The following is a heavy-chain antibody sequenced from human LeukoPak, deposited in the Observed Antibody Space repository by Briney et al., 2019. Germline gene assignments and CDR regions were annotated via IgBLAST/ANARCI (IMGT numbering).Heavy chain of an antibody. V-gene: IGHV3-48*04. CDR3: ARGPSHYDILTGYYKGYYGMDV. J-gene: IGHJ6*02. CDR2: ISSSSSTI. D-gene: IGHD3-9*01. CDR1: GFTFSSYS. Sequence: GSLRLSCAASGFTFSSYSMNWVRQAPGKGLEWVSYISSSSSTIYYADSVKGRFTISRDNAKNSLYLQMNSLRAEDTAVYYCARGPSHYDILTGYYKGYYGMDVWGQGTTVTVSS.